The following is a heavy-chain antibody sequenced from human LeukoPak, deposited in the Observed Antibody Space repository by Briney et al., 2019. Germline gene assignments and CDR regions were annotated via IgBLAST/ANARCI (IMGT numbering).Heavy chain of an antibody. CDR3: AKDPGYSSGWYYTY. CDR1: GFTVSSYA. J-gene: IGHJ4*02. CDR2: ISGSGGST. D-gene: IGHD6-19*01. Sequence: PGGSLRLSCAASGFTVSSYAMSWVRQAPGKGLEWVSAISGSGGSTYYADSVKGRFTISRDNSKNTLYLQMNSLRAEDTAVYYCAKDPGYSSGWYYTYWGQGTLVTVSS. V-gene: IGHV3-23*01.